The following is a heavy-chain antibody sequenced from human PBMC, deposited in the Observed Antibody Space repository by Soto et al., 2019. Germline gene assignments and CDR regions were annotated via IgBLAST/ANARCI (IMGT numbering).Heavy chain of an antibody. CDR1: GFTFSRYW. V-gene: IGHV3-7*05. J-gene: IGHJ6*02. Sequence: PGGSLRLSCAASGFTFSRYWMSWVRQAPGKGLEWVANIKEDGSEKYYADSVKGRFTLSRDNAKNSVYVEMDSLRSEDTAVYYCAKSPNPGSATPSYYGMDVWGLGTTVTVSS. D-gene: IGHD2-15*01. CDR2: IKEDGSEK. CDR3: AKSPNPGSATPSYYGMDV.